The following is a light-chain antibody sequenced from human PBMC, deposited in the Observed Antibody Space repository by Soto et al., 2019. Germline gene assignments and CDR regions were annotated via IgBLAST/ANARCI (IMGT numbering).Light chain of an antibody. CDR1: SSDVCGYDY. J-gene: IGLJ1*01. CDR2: KAS. V-gene: IGLV2-14*01. CDR3: SSYTSGSTLYV. Sequence: QSVLTQPASVSGSPGQSITISCTGTSSDVCGYDYVSWYQQHPGKAPRLMIYKASNRPSGVSHRFSGSRSGNTASLTISGLHAEDEADYYRSSYTSGSTLYVFGTGTKVTVL.